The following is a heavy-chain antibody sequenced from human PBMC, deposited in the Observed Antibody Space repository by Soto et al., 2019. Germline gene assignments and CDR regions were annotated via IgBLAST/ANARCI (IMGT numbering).Heavy chain of an antibody. D-gene: IGHD2-2*01. CDR2: VIPIFGTA. Sequence: PVKVSCKASGGTFSSYAISWVRQAPGQGLEWMGGVIPIFGTANYAQKFQGRVTITADESTSTAYMELSSLRSEDTAVYYCARDTTNGMDVWGQGTTVTVSS. V-gene: IGHV1-69*13. CDR1: GGTFSSYA. J-gene: IGHJ6*02. CDR3: ARDTTNGMDV.